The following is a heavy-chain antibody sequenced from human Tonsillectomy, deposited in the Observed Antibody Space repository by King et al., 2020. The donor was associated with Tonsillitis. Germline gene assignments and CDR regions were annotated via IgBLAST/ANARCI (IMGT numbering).Heavy chain of an antibody. V-gene: IGHV1-2*04. CDR2: INPNSGDT. J-gene: IGHJ3*02. CDR3: ARDGGGSYRDALDI. CDR1: GYTFIGYY. D-gene: IGHD1-26*01. Sequence: VQLVESGAEVKKPGASVKVYCKASGYTFIGYYIHWVRQAPGQGLEWMGWINPNSGDTTYAQNFQGWVTMTRDTSINTAYMEFSRLRSDDTAVYYCARDGGGSYRDALDIWGQGTMVTVSS.